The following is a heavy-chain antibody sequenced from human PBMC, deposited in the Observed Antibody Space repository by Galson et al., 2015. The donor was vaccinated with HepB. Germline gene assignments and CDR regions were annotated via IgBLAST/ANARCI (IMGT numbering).Heavy chain of an antibody. J-gene: IGHJ4*02. CDR3: ARDNHDSSGYYAH. Sequence: SLRLSCAASGFTFSSYAMHWVRQAPGKGLEWVAVISYDGSNKYYADSVKGRFTISRDNSKNTLYLQVNSLRAEDTAVYYCARDNHDSSGYYAHWGQGTLVTVSS. CDR1: GFTFSSYA. D-gene: IGHD3-22*01. CDR2: ISYDGSNK. V-gene: IGHV3-30-3*01.